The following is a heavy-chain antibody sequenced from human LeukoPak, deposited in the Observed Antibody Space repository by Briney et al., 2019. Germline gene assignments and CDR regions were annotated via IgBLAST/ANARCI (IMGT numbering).Heavy chain of an antibody. Sequence: GGSLRLSCAASGFTFSSYSMNWVRQAPGKGLEWVSSISSSSSYIYYADSVKGRFTISRDNAKNSLYLQMNSLRAEDTAVYYCARDWRYSSSSQYYFGMDVWGQGTTVTVSS. D-gene: IGHD6-6*01. V-gene: IGHV3-21*01. J-gene: IGHJ6*02. CDR3: ARDWRYSSSSQYYFGMDV. CDR1: GFTFSSYS. CDR2: ISSSSSYI.